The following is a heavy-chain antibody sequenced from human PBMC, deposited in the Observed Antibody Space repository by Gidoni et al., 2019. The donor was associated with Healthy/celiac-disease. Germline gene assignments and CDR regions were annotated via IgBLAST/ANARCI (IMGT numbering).Heavy chain of an antibody. Sequence: QVQLVESGGGVVPPGRSLRLSCAASGLTLSSYAMHWVRQAPGKGLECVAVISSDGSNKYYADSVKGRFTISRYNSKTTLYLQMNSLRAEDTAVYYCARGKLRMATSKPGFDYWGQGTLVTVSS. CDR1: GLTLSSYA. D-gene: IGHD5-12*01. V-gene: IGHV3-30-3*01. J-gene: IGHJ4*02. CDR3: ARGKLRMATSKPGFDY. CDR2: ISSDGSNK.